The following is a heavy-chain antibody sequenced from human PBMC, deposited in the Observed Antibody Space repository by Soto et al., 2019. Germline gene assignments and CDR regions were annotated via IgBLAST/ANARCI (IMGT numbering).Heavy chain of an antibody. CDR3: ASAQDYTPGTGGPSYFYNGIGL. CDR1: GRSFSSDG. CDR2: IIPVFGNT. D-gene: IGHD3-22*01. J-gene: IGHJ6*02. V-gene: IGHV1-69*06. Sequence: SVKVSCKASGRSFSSDGVSWVRQAPGQGLEWMGGIIPVFGNTKYVQRFQGRLTITADKSTSTVYMEMSSLSSEDTAVYFCASAQDYTPGTGGPSYFYNGIGLWDQGTTAAVSS.